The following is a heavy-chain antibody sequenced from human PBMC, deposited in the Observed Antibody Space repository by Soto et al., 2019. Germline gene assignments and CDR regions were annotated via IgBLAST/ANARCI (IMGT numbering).Heavy chain of an antibody. J-gene: IGHJ4*02. CDR1: GFSLSTSGMC. CDR3: ARIMYSNYEEPTAFDY. Sequence: SGPTLVNPTQTLTLTCTFSGFSLSTSGMCVSWIRQPPGKALEWLARIDWDDDKYYSTSLKTRLTISKDTSKNQVVLTMTNMDPVDTATYYCARIMYSNYEEPTAFDYWGQGTLVTVSS. V-gene: IGHV2-70*11. CDR2: IDWDDDK. D-gene: IGHD4-4*01.